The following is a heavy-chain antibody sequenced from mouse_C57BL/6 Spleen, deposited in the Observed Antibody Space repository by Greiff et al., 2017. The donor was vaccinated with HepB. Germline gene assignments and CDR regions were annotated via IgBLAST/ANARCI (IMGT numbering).Heavy chain of an antibody. J-gene: IGHJ2*01. CDR3: ARRSTVVHRYFDY. CDR2: ISDGGSYT. CDR1: GFTFSSYA. V-gene: IGHV5-4*03. D-gene: IGHD1-1*01. Sequence: EVKVEESGGGLVKPGGSLKLSCAASGFTFSSYAMSWVRQTPEKRLEWVATISDGGSYTYYPDNVKGRFTISRDNAKNNLYLQMSHLKSEDTAMYYCARRSTVVHRYFDYWGQGTTLTVSS.